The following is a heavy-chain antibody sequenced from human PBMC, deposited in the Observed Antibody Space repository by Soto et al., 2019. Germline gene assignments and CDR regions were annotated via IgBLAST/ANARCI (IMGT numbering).Heavy chain of an antibody. CDR3: ARGYYDFWRDSTVLDV. CDR1: GGSISSGGYY. Sequence: QVQLQESGPGLVKPSQTLSLTCTVSGGSISSGGYYWSWIRQHPGKGLEWIGYIYYSGSTYYNPSHKSRVTISVDTSKNQFSLKLSSVTAADTAVYYCARGYYDFWRDSTVLDVWGQGTTVTVSS. J-gene: IGHJ6*02. V-gene: IGHV4-31*03. D-gene: IGHD3-3*01. CDR2: IYYSGST.